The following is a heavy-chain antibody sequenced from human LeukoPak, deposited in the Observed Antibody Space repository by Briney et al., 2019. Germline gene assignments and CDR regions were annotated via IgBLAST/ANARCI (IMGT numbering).Heavy chain of an antibody. CDR3: ARLRRDILTGYYGGFYY. CDR1: GYTFTGFY. J-gene: IGHJ4*02. D-gene: IGHD3-9*01. V-gene: IGHV1-2*02. CDR2: INPNSGGT. Sequence: GASAKVSCKASGYTFTGFYMHLVRQAPGQGLEWMGWINPNSGGTNYAQKFQGRVTMTRDTSISTAYMELSRLRSDDTAVYYCARLRRDILTGYYGGFYYWGQGTLVTVSS.